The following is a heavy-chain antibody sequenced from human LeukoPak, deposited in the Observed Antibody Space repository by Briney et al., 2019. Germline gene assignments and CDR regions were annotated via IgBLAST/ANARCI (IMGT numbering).Heavy chain of an antibody. V-gene: IGHV3-21*01. Sequence: PGGSLRLSCAASGFTFSSYSMNWFRQAPGKGLEWVSSISSSSSYIYYADSVKGRFTISRDNAKNSLYLQMNSLRAEDTAVYYCARGTVEMATISYWGQGTLVTVSS. CDR1: GFTFSSYS. D-gene: IGHD5-24*01. J-gene: IGHJ4*02. CDR2: ISSSSSYI. CDR3: ARGTVEMATISY.